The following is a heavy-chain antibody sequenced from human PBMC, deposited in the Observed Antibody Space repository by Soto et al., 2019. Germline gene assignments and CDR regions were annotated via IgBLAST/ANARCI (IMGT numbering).Heavy chain of an antibody. J-gene: IGHJ6*02. D-gene: IGHD5-12*01. CDR1: GYTLTELS. V-gene: IGHV1-24*01. Sequence: ASVKVSCKVSGYTLTELSMHWVRQAPGKGLEWMGGFDPEDGETIYAQKFQGRVTMTEDTSTDTAYMELSSLRSEDTAVYYCATKSGFYYYYGMDVWGQGTTVTSP. CDR2: FDPEDGET. CDR3: ATKSGFYYYYGMDV.